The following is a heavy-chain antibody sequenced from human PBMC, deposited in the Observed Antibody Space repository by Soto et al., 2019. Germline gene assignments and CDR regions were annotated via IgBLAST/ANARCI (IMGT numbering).Heavy chain of an antibody. CDR3: ARDLSSMPHAFDI. J-gene: IGHJ3*02. V-gene: IGHV3-21*01. CDR2: ISSSSSYI. D-gene: IGHD2-2*01. Sequence: GGSLRLSCAAPGFTFSSYSMNWVRQAPGKGLEWVSSISSSSSYIYYADSVKGRFTISRDNAKNSLYLQMNSLRAEDTAVYYCARDLSSMPHAFDIWGQGTMVTVSS. CDR1: GFTFSSYS.